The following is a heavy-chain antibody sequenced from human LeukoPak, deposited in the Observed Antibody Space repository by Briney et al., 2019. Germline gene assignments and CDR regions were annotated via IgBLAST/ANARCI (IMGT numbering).Heavy chain of an antibody. D-gene: IGHD1-26*01. V-gene: IGHV3-21*01. CDR1: GFIFSSYS. CDR3: VRDRGSYRPIDY. CDR2: ISSTSSYI. Sequence: PGGSLRLSCTASGFIFSSYSMNWVRQAPEKGLEWVSSISSTSSYIYYADSVKGRFTISRDNAENSLYLEMNSLRVEDTAIYYCVRDRGSYRPIDYWGQGTLVTVSS. J-gene: IGHJ4*02.